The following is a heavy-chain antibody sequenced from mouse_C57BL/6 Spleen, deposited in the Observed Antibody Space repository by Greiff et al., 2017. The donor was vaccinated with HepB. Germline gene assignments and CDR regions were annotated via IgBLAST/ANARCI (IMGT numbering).Heavy chain of an antibody. CDR1: GYTFTSYW. CDR2: IYPGSGST. V-gene: IGHV1-55*01. CDR3: ARERRDYGNYAMDY. J-gene: IGHJ4*01. Sequence: QVQLQQSGAELVKPGASVKMSCKASGYTFTSYWITWVKQRPGQGLEWIGDIYPGSGSTNYNEKFKSKATLTVDTSSSTAYMQLSSLTSEDSAVYYCARERRDYGNYAMDYWGQGTSVTVSS. D-gene: IGHD2-1*01.